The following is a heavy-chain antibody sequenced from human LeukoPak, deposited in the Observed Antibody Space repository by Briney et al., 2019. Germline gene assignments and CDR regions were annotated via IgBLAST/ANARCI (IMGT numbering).Heavy chain of an antibody. CDR3: SSGTGAFPPFGY. Sequence: PSETLSLTCGVSGGSITGTNWWSWVRQPPRQGLEWIGEVSLTGLAHYKPSLCRRVIMALDTLKNLLSLNLTSVTAPDTALYFFSSGTGAFPPFGYWGQGTLVTVPS. V-gene: IGHV4-4*02. CDR2: VSLTGLA. CDR1: GGSITGTNW. D-gene: IGHD7-27*01. J-gene: IGHJ4*02.